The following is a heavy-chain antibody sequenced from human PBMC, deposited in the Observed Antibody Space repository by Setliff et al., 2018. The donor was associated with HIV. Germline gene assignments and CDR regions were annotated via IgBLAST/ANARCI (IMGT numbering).Heavy chain of an antibody. CDR3: AKDSNWEPRHPKFFDS. D-gene: IGHD1-26*01. J-gene: IGHJ4*02. CDR2: IDHFGSEE. CDR1: GFSFSRYW. Sequence: PGGSLRLSCAASGFSFSRYWMSWVRQAPGKGLEWVASIDHFGSEENYVDSVKGRFTISRDNTKNSLHLQLDSLSAEDAAVYYCAKDSNWEPRHPKFFDSWGQGTLVTVSS. V-gene: IGHV3-7*05.